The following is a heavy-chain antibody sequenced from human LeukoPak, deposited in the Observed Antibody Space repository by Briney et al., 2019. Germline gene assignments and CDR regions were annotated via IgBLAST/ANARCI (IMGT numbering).Heavy chain of an antibody. CDR3: ARVGEDTMGFDP. Sequence: KPSETLSLTCTVSGGSISSDSYYWGWIRQPPGKGLEWIGSIYHSGSTYYNPSLKSRVTISVDTSKNQFSLKLSSVTAADTAVYYCARVGEDTMGFDPWGQGTLVTVSS. J-gene: IGHJ5*02. CDR1: GGSISSDSYY. CDR2: IYHSGST. D-gene: IGHD3-16*01. V-gene: IGHV4-39*07.